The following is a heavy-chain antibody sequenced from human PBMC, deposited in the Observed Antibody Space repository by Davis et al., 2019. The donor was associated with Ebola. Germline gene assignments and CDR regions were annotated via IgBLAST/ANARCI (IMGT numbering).Heavy chain of an antibody. D-gene: IGHD3-22*01. CDR2: ISSSSSYI. CDR1: GFTFSSYS. CDR3: VTTHESSGYYLTPIFDY. V-gene: IGHV3-21*04. Sequence: PGGSLRLSCAASGFTFSSYSMNWVRQAPGKGLEWVSSISSSSSYIYYADSVKGRFTISRDNAKNSLYLQMNSLRAEDTAVYYCVTTHESSGYYLTPIFDYWGQGTLVTVSS. J-gene: IGHJ4*02.